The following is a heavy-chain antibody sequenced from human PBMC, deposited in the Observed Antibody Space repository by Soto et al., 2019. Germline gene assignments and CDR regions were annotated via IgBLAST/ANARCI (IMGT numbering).Heavy chain of an antibody. CDR2: ISAYNGNT. J-gene: IGHJ6*03. CDR3: ARDGVVVVAALEYCSYYYMDV. CDR1: GYTFTSYG. D-gene: IGHD2-15*01. Sequence: QVQLVQSGAEVKKPGASVKVSCKASGYTFTSYGISWVRQAPGQGLEWMGWISAYNGNTNYAQKLQGRVTMTTYTSTSTAYMELRSLRSDDTAVYYCARDGVVVVAALEYCSYYYMDVWGKGTTVTVSS. V-gene: IGHV1-18*01.